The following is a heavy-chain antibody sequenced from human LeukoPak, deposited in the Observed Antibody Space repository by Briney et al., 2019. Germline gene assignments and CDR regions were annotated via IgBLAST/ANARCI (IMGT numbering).Heavy chain of an antibody. Sequence: GGSLRLSCTASGFTFSSYGMHWVRQAPGKGLEWVAVISKDGSDKYYPGSVRGRFTISRDNSKNTIYLQMDSLRAEDTAIYYCARDYWWNYDYWGQGTLVTVSS. V-gene: IGHV3-30*19. D-gene: IGHD1-7*01. CDR2: ISKDGSDK. CDR3: ARDYWWNYDY. CDR1: GFTFSSYG. J-gene: IGHJ4*02.